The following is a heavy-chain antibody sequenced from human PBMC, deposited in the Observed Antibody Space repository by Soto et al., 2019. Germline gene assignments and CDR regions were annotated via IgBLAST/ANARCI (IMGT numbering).Heavy chain of an antibody. CDR1: GDPFSSYA. J-gene: IGHJ4*02. CDR3: ERGLRDYYDTTGYFFDY. D-gene: IGHD3-22*01. CDR2: IIPIFATV. Sequence: QVQLVQSGAEVKKPGSSVKVSCEASGDPFSSYAIGWVRQAPGQGLEWMGGIIPIFATVDYAQKFQGRVTITADESTSTAYMELSSLRSEDTAVYYCERGLRDYYDTTGYFFDYWGQGTLVTVSS. V-gene: IGHV1-69*01.